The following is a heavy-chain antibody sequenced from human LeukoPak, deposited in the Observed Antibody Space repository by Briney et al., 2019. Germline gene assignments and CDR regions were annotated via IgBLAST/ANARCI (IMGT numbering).Heavy chain of an antibody. CDR1: GYTFTNYS. V-gene: IGHV5-51*01. J-gene: IGHJ4*02. CDR3: ARKRTIAVAGTDFDY. CDR2: IYPGDSDT. Sequence: GESLKISCKGSGYTFTNYSSGCVRQMPGKGLEWMGIIYPGDSDTRYSPSFQGQGSISADKSISTAYLQWGSLKASDTAMYYCARKRTIAVAGTDFDYWGQGTLVTVSS. D-gene: IGHD6-19*01.